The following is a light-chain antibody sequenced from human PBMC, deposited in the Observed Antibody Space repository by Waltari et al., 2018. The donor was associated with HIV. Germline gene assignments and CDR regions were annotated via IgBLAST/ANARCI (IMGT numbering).Light chain of an antibody. J-gene: IGLJ3*02. CDR1: ISPVGGYPF. V-gene: IGLV2-23*02. CDR3: CSYAGSSTWV. CDR2: EVT. Sequence: SALPQPASVSASPAQSIPISCAGTISPVGGYPFLSCDQQHPDKAPKLIIYEVTKRPSGISNRFSGSKSGNTASLTISGLQAEDKADYYCCSYAGSSTWVFGGGTKLTVL.